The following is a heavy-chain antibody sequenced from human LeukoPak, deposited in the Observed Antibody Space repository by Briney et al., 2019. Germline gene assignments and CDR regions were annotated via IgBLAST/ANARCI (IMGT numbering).Heavy chain of an antibody. CDR2: ISGSGGST. D-gene: IGHD3-3*01. Sequence: GGSLRLSCAASGFTFSSYAMSWVRQAPGKGLEWVSAISGSGGSTYYADSVKGRFTISRDNSKNTLYLQMNSLRAEETAVYYCAKDNDFWSGFGDAFDIWGQGTMVTVSS. J-gene: IGHJ3*02. CDR3: AKDNDFWSGFGDAFDI. CDR1: GFTFSSYA. V-gene: IGHV3-23*01.